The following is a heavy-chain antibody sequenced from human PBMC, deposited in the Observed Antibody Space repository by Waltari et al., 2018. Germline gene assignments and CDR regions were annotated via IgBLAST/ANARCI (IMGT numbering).Heavy chain of an antibody. CDR2: IYYSGST. V-gene: IGHV4-59*01. CDR3: AREGYSNPGVWTPYRYYYYMDV. CDR1: GGSISSYY. D-gene: IGHD4-4*01. J-gene: IGHJ6*03. Sequence: QVQLQESGPGLVKPSETLSLTCTVSGGSISSYYWSWVRQPPGKGLEWIGYIYYSGSTNTHPSLKSRVPISVDTSKNQFSLKLSSVTAADTAVYYCAREGYSNPGVWTPYRYYYYMDVWGKGTTVTVSS.